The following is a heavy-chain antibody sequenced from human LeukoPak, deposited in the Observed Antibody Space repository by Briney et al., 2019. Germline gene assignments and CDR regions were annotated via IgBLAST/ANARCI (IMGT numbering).Heavy chain of an antibody. D-gene: IGHD6-6*01. J-gene: IGHJ3*02. CDR2: MYYSGST. Sequence: PSETLSLTCTVSGGSISSYYWNWIRQSPGKGLEWIGYMYYSGSTNYKPSLKSRVTISVDTSKNQFSLRLTSVTAADTAVYYCARGLHTRSSGRRFDVFEIWGRGTMVTVSS. V-gene: IGHV4-59*01. CDR1: GGSISSYY. CDR3: ARGLHTRSSGRRFDVFEI.